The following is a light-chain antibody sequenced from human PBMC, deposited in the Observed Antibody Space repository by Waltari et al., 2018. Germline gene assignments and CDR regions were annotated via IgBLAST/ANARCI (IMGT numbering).Light chain of an antibody. CDR3: QHYVRLPAT. V-gene: IGKV3-20*01. CDR1: QSVSRT. Sequence: EIVLTQYPGTLSLSPGERATRSCRASQSVSRTLAWYQQKPVQAPRLLLYAASNRATGIPDRFSGSGSGTDFSLTISRLEPEDFAVYYCQHYVRLPATFGQGTKVAIK. CDR2: AAS. J-gene: IGKJ1*01.